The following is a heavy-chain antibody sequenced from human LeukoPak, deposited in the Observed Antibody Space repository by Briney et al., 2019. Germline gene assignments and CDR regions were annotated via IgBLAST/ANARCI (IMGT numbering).Heavy chain of an antibody. CDR2: INPNSVGT. V-gene: IGHV1-2*02. CDR3: ARGRKRFNSSGRDAFDI. CDR1: GYTFTGYY. D-gene: IGHD6-19*01. J-gene: IGHJ3*02. Sequence: GASVKVSCKASGYTFTGYYMHWVRQAPGQGLEWMGWINPNSVGTNYAQKFQGRVTMTRDTSISTAYMELSRLRSDDTAVYYCARGRKRFNSSGRDAFDIWGQETMVTVSS.